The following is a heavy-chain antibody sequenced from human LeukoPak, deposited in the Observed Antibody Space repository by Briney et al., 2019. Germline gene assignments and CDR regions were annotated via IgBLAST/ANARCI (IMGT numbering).Heavy chain of an antibody. CDR2: IYTSGST. CDR3: ATPGIASADAFDI. V-gene: IGHV4-61*02. CDR1: GGSISSGSYY. J-gene: IGHJ3*02. Sequence: SETLSLTCTVSGGSISSGSYYWSWIRQPAGKGLEWIGRIYTSGSTNYNPSLKSRVTISVDTSKNQFSLKLSSVTAADTAVYYCATPGIASADAFDIWGQGTMVTVSS. D-gene: IGHD6-13*01.